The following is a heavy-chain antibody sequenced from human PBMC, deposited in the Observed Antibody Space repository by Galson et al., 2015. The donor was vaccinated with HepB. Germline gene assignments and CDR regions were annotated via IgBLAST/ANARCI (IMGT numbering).Heavy chain of an antibody. D-gene: IGHD3-3*01. CDR1: GYTFTDYV. V-gene: IGHV7-4-1*02. Sequence: SVKVSCKASGYTFTDYVVNWVRQAPGQGLEWMGWMNTNTGKPTYAPGFAGRFVFSLDTSVTTAYLQISSLETDDTAVYYCARSPLRFLDWLPYYDYYYTDAWGEGTTVTVSS. J-gene: IGHJ6*03. CDR2: MNTNTGKP. CDR3: ARSPLRFLDWLPYYDYYYTDA.